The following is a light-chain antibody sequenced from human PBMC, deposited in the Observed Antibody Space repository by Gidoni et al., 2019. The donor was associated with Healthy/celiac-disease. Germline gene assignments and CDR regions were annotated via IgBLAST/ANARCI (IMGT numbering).Light chain of an antibody. CDR2: GAS. Sequence: EIVLTQSPGTLSLSPGERATLSCRASQRVRSSYLAWYQQKPGQAPRLLIYGASSRATGIPDRFSGSGSGTDFTLTISRLEPEDFAVYYCQQYGSSLFTFGGGTKVEIK. V-gene: IGKV3-20*01. J-gene: IGKJ4*01. CDR3: QQYGSSLFT. CDR1: QRVRSSY.